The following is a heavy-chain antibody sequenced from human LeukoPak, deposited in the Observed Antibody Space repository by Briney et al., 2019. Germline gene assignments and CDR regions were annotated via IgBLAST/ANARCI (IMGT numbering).Heavy chain of an antibody. CDR2: ISYDGSNK. Sequence: GRSLRLSCAASGFTFSSYAMHWVRQAPGKGLEWVAIISYDGSNKYYAESVKGRFTISRDNSKNTLYLQMNSLRAEDTAVYYCAKDNYDAFDIWGQGTMVTVSS. D-gene: IGHD1-1*01. CDR3: AKDNYDAFDI. V-gene: IGHV3-30*04. J-gene: IGHJ3*02. CDR1: GFTFSSYA.